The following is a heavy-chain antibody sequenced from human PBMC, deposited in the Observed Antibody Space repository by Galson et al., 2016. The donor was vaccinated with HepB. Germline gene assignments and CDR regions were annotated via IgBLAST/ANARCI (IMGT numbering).Heavy chain of an antibody. D-gene: IGHD3-10*01. CDR2: ITPIFGTV. Sequence: SVKVSCKASGGTFSSYAISWVRQAPGQGLEWMGGITPIFGTVNYAQKFQGRVMITADKSTSTAYMELSSLRSEDTAFYYCVSMIRGINFDYWGQGTLVTVSS. J-gene: IGHJ4*02. CDR3: VSMIRGINFDY. CDR1: GGTFSSYA. V-gene: IGHV1-69*06.